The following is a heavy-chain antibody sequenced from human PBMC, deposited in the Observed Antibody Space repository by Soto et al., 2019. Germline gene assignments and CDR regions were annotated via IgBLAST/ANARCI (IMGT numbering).Heavy chain of an antibody. V-gene: IGHV3-33*01. CDR2: IWSDGTRK. CDR3: ARIGTWALNFDY. Sequence: PGGSLRLSCAASGFPFSNYHMHWVRQAPGKGLEWVALIWSDGTRKLYANSVKGRFTVSRDNSKNTLYLQMNSLRAEDTAVYYCARIGTWALNFDYWGQGTLVTVSS. J-gene: IGHJ4*02. D-gene: IGHD7-27*01. CDR1: GFPFSNYH.